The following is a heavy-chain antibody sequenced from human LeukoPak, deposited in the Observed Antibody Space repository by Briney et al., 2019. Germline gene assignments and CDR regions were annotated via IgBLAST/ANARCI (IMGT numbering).Heavy chain of an antibody. Sequence: SETLSLTCTVSGGSISSYYWSWIRQPPGKGLEWIGYIYYSGSTNYNPSLKSRVTISVDTSMNQFSLKLSSVTAADTAVYYCARGLRFLEWPPRVEDNWFDPWGQGTLVTVSS. J-gene: IGHJ5*02. CDR3: ARGLRFLEWPPRVEDNWFDP. CDR2: IYYSGST. V-gene: IGHV4-59*08. CDR1: GGSISSYY. D-gene: IGHD3-3*01.